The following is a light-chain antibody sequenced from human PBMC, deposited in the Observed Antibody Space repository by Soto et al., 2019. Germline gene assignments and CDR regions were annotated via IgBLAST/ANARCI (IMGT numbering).Light chain of an antibody. CDR2: YDS. V-gene: IGLV3-21*04. Sequence: SYELTQPPSVSVAPGKTARITCGGNKIGSKSVHGYRQKPGQAPVLVIYYDSDRPSGIPERFSGSNSGNTATLTISRVEAGDEADYYCQVWDSSSDHVVFGGGTKLTVL. CDR3: QVWDSSSDHVV. J-gene: IGLJ2*01. CDR1: KIGSKS.